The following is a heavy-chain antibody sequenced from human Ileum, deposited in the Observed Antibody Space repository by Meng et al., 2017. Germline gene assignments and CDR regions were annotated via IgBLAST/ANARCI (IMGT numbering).Heavy chain of an antibody. D-gene: IGHD2-15*01. Sequence: EVQLVESGGGLVKPGGSLRLSCVASGFSFSSNSMNWVRQATGKGLEWVASISSSSSYADSVKGRFTISRDNAKNSLYLQMNSLRVEDMAVYYCARGRVVVSAAPLDSWGQGTLVTV. CDR3: ARGRVVVSAAPLDS. J-gene: IGHJ4*02. CDR1: GFSFSSNS. V-gene: IGHV3-21*01. CDR2: ISSSSS.